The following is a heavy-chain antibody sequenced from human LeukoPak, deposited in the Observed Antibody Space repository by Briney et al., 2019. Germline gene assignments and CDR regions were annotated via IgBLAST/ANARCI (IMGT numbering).Heavy chain of an antibody. CDR2: ISGSGVST. D-gene: IGHD4-17*01. J-gene: IGHJ4*02. CDR3: GARPSTTVTTSFDN. Sequence: PGGSLTLSCAPSVFTFKKYDMRWVRQATGKGREWLSAISGSGVSTYFADSVKGRFTISKDNCKNTLYLQKNSLRAEDTALYYFGARPSTTVTTSFDNWGEGTVVTVSS. V-gene: IGHV3-23*01. CDR1: VFTFKKYD.